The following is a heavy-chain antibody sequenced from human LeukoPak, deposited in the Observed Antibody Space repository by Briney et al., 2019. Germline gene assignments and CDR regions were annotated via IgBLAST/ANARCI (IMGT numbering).Heavy chain of an antibody. CDR1: GFTFGDFV. Sequence: TGGFLILSCTASGFTFGDFVMSWVRQAPGKGLECVGFIRSQASGGTTEYAPSVKGRFTISRDNSKRIAYLQMNSVWTEDTAVYYCTRIITGRTFDSWGQGTLVTVST. CDR2: IRSQASGGTT. D-gene: IGHD3-22*01. J-gene: IGHJ4*02. CDR3: TRIITGRTFDS. V-gene: IGHV3-49*04.